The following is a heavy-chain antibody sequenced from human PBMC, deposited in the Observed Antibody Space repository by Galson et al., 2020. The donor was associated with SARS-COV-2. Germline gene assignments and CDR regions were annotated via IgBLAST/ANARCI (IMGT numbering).Heavy chain of an antibody. V-gene: IGHV3-73*01. Sequence: GGSLRLSCAASGFTFSGSAMHWVRQASGKGLEWVGRIRSKANSYATAYAASVKGRFTISRDDSKNTAYLQMNSLKTEDTAVYYCTRSSEISLLWFGELFTFDYWGQGTLVTVSS. CDR2: IRSKANSYAT. CDR1: GFTFSGSA. CDR3: TRSSEISLLWFGELFTFDY. J-gene: IGHJ4*02. D-gene: IGHD3-10*01.